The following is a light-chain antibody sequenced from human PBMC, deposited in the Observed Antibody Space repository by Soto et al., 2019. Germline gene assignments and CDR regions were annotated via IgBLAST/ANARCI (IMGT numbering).Light chain of an antibody. CDR1: QSLVHSDGTTY. Sequence: DVVMTQSPLSLPVTLGQPASISCRASQSLVHSDGTTYLNWFQQRPGQSPRRQIYKVANRDSGVPYRFSGSGSGYDFTLKVSRVEAEDVGVYYCMQSTHWPWTFGQGTKVEVK. V-gene: IGKV2-30*02. CDR3: MQSTHWPWT. J-gene: IGKJ1*01. CDR2: KVA.